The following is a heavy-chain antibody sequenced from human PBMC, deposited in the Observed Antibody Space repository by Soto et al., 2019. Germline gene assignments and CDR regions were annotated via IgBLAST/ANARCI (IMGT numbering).Heavy chain of an antibody. CDR2: IIPIFGTA. Sequence: SVKVSCKASGGTFSSYAISWVRQAPGQGLEWMGGIIPIFGTANYAQKFQGRVTITADESTSTAYMELSSLRSEDTAVYYCARGGGGNYCSGGSCYSPDYYYYGMDVWGQGTTVTVSS. J-gene: IGHJ6*02. D-gene: IGHD2-15*01. V-gene: IGHV1-69*13. CDR3: ARGGGGNYCSGGSCYSPDYYYYGMDV. CDR1: GGTFSSYA.